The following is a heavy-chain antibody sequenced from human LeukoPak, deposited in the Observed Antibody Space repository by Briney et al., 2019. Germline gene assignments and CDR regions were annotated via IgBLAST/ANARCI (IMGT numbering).Heavy chain of an antibody. D-gene: IGHD2-15*01. V-gene: IGHV1-8*03. J-gene: IGHJ4*02. Sequence: GASVKVSCKASGYTFTSYDINWVRQATGQGLEWMGRMNPNSGNTGYAQKFQGRVTITRNTSISTAYMELSSLRSEDTAVYYCVRGPGYCSGGSCYFYYFDYWGQGTLVTVSS. CDR1: GYTFTSYD. CDR2: MNPNSGNT. CDR3: VRGPGYCSGGSCYFYYFDY.